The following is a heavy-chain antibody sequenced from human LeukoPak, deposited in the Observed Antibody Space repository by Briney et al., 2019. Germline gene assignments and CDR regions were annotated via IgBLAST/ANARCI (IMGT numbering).Heavy chain of an antibody. CDR2: MYYSGNT. CDR3: ARASNPWLQLS. CDR1: VDSISGYY. D-gene: IGHD5-24*01. Sequence: SETLSLTCTVSVDSISGYYWSWIRQPPGKGLEWIGYMYYSGNTNYNPSLKSRLTTSLDTSKNQFSLKLSSVTAADTAVYYCARASNPWLQLSWGQGTLVTVSS. V-gene: IGHV4-59*01. J-gene: IGHJ4*02.